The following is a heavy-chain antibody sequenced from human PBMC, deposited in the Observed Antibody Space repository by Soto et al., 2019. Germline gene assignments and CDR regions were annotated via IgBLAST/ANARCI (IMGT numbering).Heavy chain of an antibody. CDR2: INSDGSST. V-gene: IGHV3-74*01. D-gene: IGHD3-10*01. CDR3: ANGGYYGSGSFDY. J-gene: IGHJ4*02. CDR1: GFTFRSYW. Sequence: EVQLVESGGGLVQPGGSLRLSCAASGFTFRSYWMHWVRQTPGKGLVWVSRINSDGSSTRYADSVKGRFTISRDNAKNTLYLQMNSLIAEDTAVYYCANGGYYGSGSFDYWGQGTLVTVSS.